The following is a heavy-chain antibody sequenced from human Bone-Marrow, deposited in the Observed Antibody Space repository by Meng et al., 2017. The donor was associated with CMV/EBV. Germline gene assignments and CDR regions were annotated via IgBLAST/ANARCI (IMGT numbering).Heavy chain of an antibody. Sequence: RGSLRLSCAASRFTFSNTYMGWVRQTPGKGLEWVSYISSSGSTIYYADSVKGRFTISRDNAKNSLYLQMNSLRAEDTAVYYCARALDGPRLRGAKGAFDIWGQGTMVTVSS. V-gene: IGHV3-11*04. D-gene: IGHD4/OR15-4a*01. CDR1: RFTFSNTY. J-gene: IGHJ3*02. CDR3: ARALDGPRLRGAKGAFDI. CDR2: ISSSGSTI.